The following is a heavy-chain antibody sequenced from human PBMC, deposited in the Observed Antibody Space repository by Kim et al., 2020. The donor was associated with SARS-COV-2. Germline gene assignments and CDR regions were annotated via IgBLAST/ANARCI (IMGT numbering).Heavy chain of an antibody. CDR3: AREREGGIPGY. CDR1: GGSISSSSYY. J-gene: IGHJ4*02. CDR2: IYYSGST. D-gene: IGHD2-21*01. Sequence: SETLSLTCTVSGGSISSSSYYWGWIRQPPGKGLEWIGSIYYSGSTYYNPSLKSRVTISVDTSKNQFSLKLSSVTAADTAVYYCAREREGGIPGYWGQGTLVTVSS. V-gene: IGHV4-39*02.